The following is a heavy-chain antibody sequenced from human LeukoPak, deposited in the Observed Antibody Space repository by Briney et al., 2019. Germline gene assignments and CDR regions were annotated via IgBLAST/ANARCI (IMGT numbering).Heavy chain of an antibody. D-gene: IGHD2-8*02. CDR3: ARVSRADRVILV. CDR1: GGSVSTGDYY. J-gene: IGHJ4*02. V-gene: IGHV4-61*08. CDR2: IYYTGST. Sequence: SETLSLTCSVSGGSVSTGDYYWSWIRQSPGKGLECIGYIYYTGSTNYNPSLRSRVTISLDTSKNQFSLKLTSVTAADTAFYYCARVSRADRVILVWGRGTLVTVSS.